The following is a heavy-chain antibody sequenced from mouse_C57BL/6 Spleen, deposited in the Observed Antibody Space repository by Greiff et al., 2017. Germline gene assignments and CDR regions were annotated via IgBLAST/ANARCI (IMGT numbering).Heavy chain of an antibody. Sequence: QVQLQQSGPELVKPGASVKISCKASGYAFSSSWMNWVKQRPGKGLEWIGRIYPGDGDTNYNGKFKGKATLTAAQASSTAYMQLSSLTSEDSAVYFCARSRNYAMDYWGQGTSVTVSS. CDR1: GYAFSSSW. J-gene: IGHJ4*01. V-gene: IGHV1-82*01. CDR2: IYPGDGDT. CDR3: ARSRNYAMDY.